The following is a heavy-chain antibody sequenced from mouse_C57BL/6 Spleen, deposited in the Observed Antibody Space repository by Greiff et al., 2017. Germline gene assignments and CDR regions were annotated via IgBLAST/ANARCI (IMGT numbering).Heavy chain of an antibody. CDR3: ARRYDGYPYAMDY. CDR2: IDPSDSET. Sequence: QVQLQQPGAELVRPGSSVKLSCKASGYTFTSYWMHWVKQRPIQGLEWIGNIDPSDSETHYNQKFKDKATLTVDKSSSTAYMQLSSLTSEDSAVYYCARRYDGYPYAMDYWGQGTSVTVSS. D-gene: IGHD2-3*01. CDR1: GYTFTSYW. J-gene: IGHJ4*01. V-gene: IGHV1-52*01.